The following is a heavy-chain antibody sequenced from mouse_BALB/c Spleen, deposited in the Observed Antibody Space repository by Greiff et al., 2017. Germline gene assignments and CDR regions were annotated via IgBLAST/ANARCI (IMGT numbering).Heavy chain of an antibody. CDR3: VRHGGAMDY. V-gene: IGHV10-1*02. CDR1: GFSLTGYG. Sequence: VQLKESGPGLVAPSQSLSITCTVSGFSLTGYGVNWVRQAPGKGLEWVARIRSKSNNYATYYADSVKDRFTISRDDSQSMLYLQMNNLKTEDTAMYYCVRHGGAMDYWGQGTSVTVSS. CDR2: IRSKSNNYAT. J-gene: IGHJ4*01.